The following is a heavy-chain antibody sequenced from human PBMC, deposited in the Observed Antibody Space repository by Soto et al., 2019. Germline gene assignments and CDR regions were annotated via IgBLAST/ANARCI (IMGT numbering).Heavy chain of an antibody. Sequence: GGSLRLSCAASGFTFSSYSMNWVRQAPGKGLEWVSYISSSSSTIYYADSVKGRFTISRDNAKNSLYLQMNSLRDEDTAVYYCARPEYSSSSYGMDVWGQGTTVTGSS. CDR1: GFTFSSYS. CDR3: ARPEYSSSSYGMDV. J-gene: IGHJ6*02. V-gene: IGHV3-48*02. CDR2: ISSSSSTI. D-gene: IGHD6-6*01.